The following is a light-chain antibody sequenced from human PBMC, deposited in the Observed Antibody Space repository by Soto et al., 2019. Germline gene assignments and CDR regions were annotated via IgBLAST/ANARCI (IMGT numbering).Light chain of an antibody. CDR3: QQYNKWPRT. CDR2: GAS. Sequence: EIVMTQSPATLSVSPGERATLSCRASQSVSSNLAWYQQKPGQAPRLLIYGASTRATGIPARFSGSGSGTEFTLTNSSLQSEDFAVYYCQQYNKWPRTFGPGTKVDIK. V-gene: IGKV3-15*01. J-gene: IGKJ3*01. CDR1: QSVSSN.